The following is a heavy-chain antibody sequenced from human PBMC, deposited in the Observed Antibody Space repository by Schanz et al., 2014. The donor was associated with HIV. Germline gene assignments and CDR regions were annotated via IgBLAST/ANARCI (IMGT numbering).Heavy chain of an antibody. Sequence: QMQLVESGGGVVQPGRSLRLSCAASGFSFDNYGMHWVRQAPGKGLEWVAVISYDGTNKKYEDSVKGRFTISRDNTKDSLYLQMNSLRAADTAVYYCARATRIATRRNAFDVWGQGTMVTVSS. CDR1: GFSFDNYG. CDR3: ARATRIATRRNAFDV. CDR2: ISYDGTNK. V-gene: IGHV3-30*03. J-gene: IGHJ3*01. D-gene: IGHD1-1*01.